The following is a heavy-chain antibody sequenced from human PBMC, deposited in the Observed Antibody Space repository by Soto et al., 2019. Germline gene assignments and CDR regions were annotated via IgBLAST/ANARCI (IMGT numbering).Heavy chain of an antibody. V-gene: IGHV1-69*06. CDR1: GGTFSSYA. CDR3: AMGCLALGYCSSTSCYGGCA. D-gene: IGHD2-2*01. J-gene: IGHJ5*01. CDR2: IIPIFGTA. Sequence: QVQLVQSGAEVKKPGSSVKVSCKASGGTFSSYAISWVRQAPGQGLEWMGGIIPIFGTANYAQKFQGRVKITANKSTSTAYMEMSSRRAEDTAVYYCAMGCLALGYCSSTSCYGGCAWGHGTLVTVST.